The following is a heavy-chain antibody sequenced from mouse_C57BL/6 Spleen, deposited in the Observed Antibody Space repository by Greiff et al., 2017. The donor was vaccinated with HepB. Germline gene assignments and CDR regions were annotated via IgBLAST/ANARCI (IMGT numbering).Heavy chain of an antibody. J-gene: IGHJ2*01. CDR2: INPNYGTT. V-gene: IGHV1-39*01. CDR3: GRQGGSSSLDY. CDR1: GYSFTDYN. Sequence: VHVKQSGPELVKPGASVKISCKASGYSFTDYNMNWVKQSNGKSLEWIGVINPNYGTTSYNQKFKGKATLTVDQSSSTAYMQLNSLTSEDSAVYYCGRQGGSSSLDYWGQGTTLTVSS. D-gene: IGHD1-1*01.